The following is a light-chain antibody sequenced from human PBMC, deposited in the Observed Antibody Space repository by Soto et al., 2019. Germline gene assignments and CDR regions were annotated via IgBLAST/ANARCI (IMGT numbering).Light chain of an antibody. CDR2: GAS. CDR1: PSVSGSN. J-gene: IGKJ1*01. V-gene: IGKV3-20*01. Sequence: EIVLTQSPGTLSLSPGERATLSCRASPSVSGSNLAWYQQKPGQAPRLVIYGASSRATGIPDRFSGSGSGTDFTLTISSLQSEDFAVYYCQQYNNWPRTFGQGTKVDI. CDR3: QQYNNWPRT.